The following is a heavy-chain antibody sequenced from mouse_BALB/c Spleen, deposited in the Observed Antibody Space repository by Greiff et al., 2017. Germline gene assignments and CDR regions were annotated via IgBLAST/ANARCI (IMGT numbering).Heavy chain of an antibody. CDR3: ARDRGYPPWFAY. V-gene: IGHV2-9*02. CDR2: IWAGGST. Sequence: QVQLKESGPGLVAPSQSLSITCTVSGFSLTSYGVHWVRQPPGKGLEWLGVIWAGGSTNYNSALMSRLSISKDNSKSQVFLKMNSLQTDDTAMYYCARDRGYPPWFAYWGQGTLVTVSA. D-gene: IGHD2-14*01. CDR1: GFSLTSYG. J-gene: IGHJ3*01.